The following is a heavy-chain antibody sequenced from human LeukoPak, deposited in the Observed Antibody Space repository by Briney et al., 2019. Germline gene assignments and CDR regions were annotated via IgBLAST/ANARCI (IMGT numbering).Heavy chain of an antibody. CDR1: GFTFISYW. Sequence: GGCLRLSCAASGFTFISYWMHWVRQAPGKGLVWVSRLKSDGSSISYADSVKGRFTISRDNAKNTLYLQMNSLRDEDTAVYYCAKDPNGDYIGTFDIWGQGTMVTVSS. D-gene: IGHD4-17*01. J-gene: IGHJ3*02. CDR2: LKSDGSSI. CDR3: AKDPNGDYIGTFDI. V-gene: IGHV3-74*01.